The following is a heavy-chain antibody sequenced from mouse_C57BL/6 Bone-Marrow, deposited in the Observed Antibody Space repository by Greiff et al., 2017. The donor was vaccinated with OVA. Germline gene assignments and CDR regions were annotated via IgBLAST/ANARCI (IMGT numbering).Heavy chain of an antibody. J-gene: IGHJ3*01. CDR3: ERQRDYYGSSYRFAY. Sequence: EVQLVESGGDLVKPGGSLKLSCAASGFTFSSYGMSWVRQTPDKRLEWVATISSGGSYTYYPDSVKGRFTISRDNAKNTRYLQMSSMKSEDTAMYYCERQRDYYGSSYRFAYWGQGTLVTVSA. V-gene: IGHV5-6*01. CDR1: GFTFSSYG. D-gene: IGHD1-1*01. CDR2: ISSGGSYT.